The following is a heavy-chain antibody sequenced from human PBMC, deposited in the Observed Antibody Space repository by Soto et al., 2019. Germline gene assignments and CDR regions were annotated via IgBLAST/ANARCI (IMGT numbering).Heavy chain of an antibody. J-gene: IGHJ4*02. V-gene: IGHV1-2*02. Sequence: QVQLVQSGAEVKQPGASVTVSCRTSGYTFSSYNIHWVRQAPGQGLQWMGGITPHGDGTKSAPRFQGRVTMAANTSINTAYMVLRRLTSDDTATYYCARGHGRQNFDNWGQGTLVTVSS. CDR1: GYTFSSYN. CDR3: ARGHGRQNFDN. CDR2: ITPHGDGT.